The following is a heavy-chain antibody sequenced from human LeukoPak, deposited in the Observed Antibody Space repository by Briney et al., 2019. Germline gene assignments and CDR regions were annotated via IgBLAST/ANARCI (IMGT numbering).Heavy chain of an antibody. CDR2: ISYDGSNK. V-gene: IGHV3-30*18. CDR3: AKKYCGGDCYLDGFVY. J-gene: IGHJ4*02. CDR1: GFTFSSYG. Sequence: GGSLRLSCAASGFTFSSYGMHWVRQAPGKGLEWVAVISYDGSNKYYADSVKGRFTISRDNSKNTLYLQMNSLRAEDTAVYYCAKKYCGGDCYLDGFVYWGQGTLVTVSS. D-gene: IGHD2-21*02.